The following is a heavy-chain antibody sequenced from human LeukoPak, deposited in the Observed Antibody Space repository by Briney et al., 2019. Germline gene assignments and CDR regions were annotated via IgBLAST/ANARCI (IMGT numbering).Heavy chain of an antibody. CDR3: ARSIFGVVILPESSFDY. D-gene: IGHD3-3*01. V-gene: IGHV1-18*01. CDR2: ISAYNGNT. CDR1: GYTFTSYG. J-gene: IGHJ4*02. Sequence: ASVKVFCKASGYTFTSYGISWLRQAPGQGLEWMGWISAYNGNTNYAQKLQGRVTMTTDTSTSTAYMELRSLRSDDTAVYYCARSIFGVVILPESSFDYWGQGTLVTVSS.